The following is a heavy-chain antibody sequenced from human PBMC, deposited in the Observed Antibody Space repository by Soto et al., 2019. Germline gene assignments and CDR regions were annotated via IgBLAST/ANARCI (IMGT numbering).Heavy chain of an antibody. CDR2: ISYDGSNK. Sequence: QVQLVESGGGVVQPGRSLRLSCAASGFTFSSYAMHWVRQAPGKGLEWVAVISYDGSNKYYADSVKGRFTISRDNSKNTLYLQMNSLRAEDTAVFYCARDWLYDFWSGYYRVPPPLDYWGQGTLVTVSS. D-gene: IGHD3-3*01. V-gene: IGHV3-30-3*01. CDR1: GFTFSSYA. CDR3: ARDWLYDFWSGYYRVPPPLDY. J-gene: IGHJ4*02.